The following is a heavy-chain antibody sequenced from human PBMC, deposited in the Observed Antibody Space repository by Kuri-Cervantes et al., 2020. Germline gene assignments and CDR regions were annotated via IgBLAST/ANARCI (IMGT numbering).Heavy chain of an antibody. D-gene: IGHD2-2*01. V-gene: IGHV1-8*02. CDR3: ARLYPIVVVPAAIYGMDV. CDR2: MNPNSGNT. CDR1: GYTFTSYY. J-gene: IGHJ6*02. Sequence: ASVKVSCKASGYTFTSYYMHWVRQAPGQGLEWMGWMNPNSGNTGYAQKFQGRVTMTRNTSISTAYMELSSLRSEDTAVYYCARLYPIVVVPAAIYGMDVWGQGTTVTVSS.